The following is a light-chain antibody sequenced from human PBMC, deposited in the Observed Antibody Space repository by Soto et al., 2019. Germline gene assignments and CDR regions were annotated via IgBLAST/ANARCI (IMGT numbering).Light chain of an antibody. CDR3: SSYTPSSTYV. CDR2: AVS. Sequence: QSVLTQPASVSGSPGQSITISCTGTSSDVGGYNYVSWYQQYPGKAPKLMIYAVSSRPSGVSNRFSGSKSGNTASLTISGFQAEDEADYPCSSYTPSSTYVFGTGTKVTVL. V-gene: IGLV2-14*03. J-gene: IGLJ1*01. CDR1: SSDVGGYNY.